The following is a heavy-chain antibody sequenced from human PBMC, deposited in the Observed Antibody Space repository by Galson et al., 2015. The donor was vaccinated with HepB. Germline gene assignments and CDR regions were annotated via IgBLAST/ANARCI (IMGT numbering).Heavy chain of an antibody. CDR2: ISTYNGQK. CDR1: GYTFSNYA. V-gene: IGHV1-18*01. D-gene: IGHD3-10*01. J-gene: IGHJ4*02. CDR3: ARSVTATHRGVLVYYFDF. Sequence: SVKVSCKASGYTFSNYALSWVRQAPGQGPECMGWISTYNGQKHYVQNFQDRLTMTKDTPTTTAYMELRSLTPDDTAVYFCARSVTATHRGVLVYYFDFWGQGTLVTVSS.